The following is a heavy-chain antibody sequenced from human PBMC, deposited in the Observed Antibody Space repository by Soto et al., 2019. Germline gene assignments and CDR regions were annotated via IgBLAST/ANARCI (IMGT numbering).Heavy chain of an antibody. V-gene: IGHV3-30*18. J-gene: IGHJ4*02. CDR1: GFTFSSYG. CDR2: ISYDGSNK. CDR3: AKVDTPTGGYFDY. Sequence: QVQLVESGGGVVQPGRSLRLSCAASGFTFSSYGMHWVRQAPGKGLEWVAVISYDGSNKYYADSVKGRFTISRDNSKNTLYLQMNSLRAEDTAVYYCAKVDTPTGGYFDYWGQGTLVTASS. D-gene: IGHD2-8*02.